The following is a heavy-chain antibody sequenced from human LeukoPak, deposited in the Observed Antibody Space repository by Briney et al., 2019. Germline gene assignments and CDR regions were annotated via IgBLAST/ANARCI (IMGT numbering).Heavy chain of an antibody. CDR2: IYYSGST. CDR1: GGSISSSSYY. Sequence: SETLSLTCTVSGGSISSSSYYWGWIRQPPGKGLEWIGSIYYSGSTYYNPSLKSRVTISVDTSKNQFSLKPSSVTAADTAVYYCARASAYSSSWYNYYYYYYMDVWGKGTTVTVSS. D-gene: IGHD6-13*01. CDR3: ARASAYSSSWYNYYYYYYMDV. J-gene: IGHJ6*03. V-gene: IGHV4-39*07.